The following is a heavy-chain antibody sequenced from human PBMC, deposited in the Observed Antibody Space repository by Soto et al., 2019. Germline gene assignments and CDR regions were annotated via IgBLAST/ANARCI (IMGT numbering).Heavy chain of an antibody. D-gene: IGHD2-15*01. CDR3: ARVGSGGYSNNWFDP. CDR1: GASISNYY. CDR2: FYDSGTT. Sequence: SETLSLTCTVSGASISNYYWSWIRQPPGKGLEWVGYFYDSGTTKYNPSFKSRVTISIDTSKNQISLKMNSVTAADTAVYYCARVGSGGYSNNWFDPWGQGTLVTVS. J-gene: IGHJ5*02. V-gene: IGHV4-59*01.